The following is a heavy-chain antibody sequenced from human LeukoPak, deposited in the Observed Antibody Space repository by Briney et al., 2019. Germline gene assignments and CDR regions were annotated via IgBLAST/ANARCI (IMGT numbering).Heavy chain of an antibody. J-gene: IGHJ6*02. Sequence: PSETLSLTCTVSGGSISSSSYYWGWIRQPPGKGLEWIGSIYYSGSTYYNPSLKSRVTISVDTSKNQFALKLSSVTAADTAVYYCARERSRYYYDSSRSMDVWGQGTTVTVSS. CDR1: GGSISSSSYY. CDR2: IYYSGST. D-gene: IGHD3-22*01. V-gene: IGHV4-39*02. CDR3: ARERSRYYYDSSRSMDV.